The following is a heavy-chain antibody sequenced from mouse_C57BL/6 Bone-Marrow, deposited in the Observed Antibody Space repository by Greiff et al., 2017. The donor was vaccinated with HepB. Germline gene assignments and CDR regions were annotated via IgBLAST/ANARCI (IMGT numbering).Heavy chain of an antibody. V-gene: IGHV5-15*01. CDR2: ISNLAYSI. CDR1: GFTFSDYG. D-gene: IGHD1-1*01. CDR3: ARGGGCSPYCYFDV. J-gene: IGHJ1*03. Sequence: DVQLVESGGGLVQPGGSLKLSCAASGFTFSDYGMAWVRQAPRKGPEWVAFISNLAYSIYYADTVTGRFTISRENAKNTLYLEMSSLRSEDTAMYYCARGGGCSPYCYFDVWGTGTTVTVSS.